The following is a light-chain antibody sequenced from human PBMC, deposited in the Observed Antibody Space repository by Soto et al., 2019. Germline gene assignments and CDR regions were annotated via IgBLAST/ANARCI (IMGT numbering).Light chain of an antibody. CDR1: NSNIGSDI. J-gene: IGLJ1*01. CDR3: ATWDGGLSGPFV. V-gene: IGLV1-44*01. Sequence: QSVLTQPPSASGTPGQRATISCCGSNSNIGSDIVNCYQLLPGAAPEVLINTTNQRPSGVPERFSGSKSGTPASLAISGLQSEDEANSSCATWDGGLSGPFVFGTGTKVTV. CDR2: TTN.